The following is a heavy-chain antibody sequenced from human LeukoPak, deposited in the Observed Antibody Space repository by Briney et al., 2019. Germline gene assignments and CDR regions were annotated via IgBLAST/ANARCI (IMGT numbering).Heavy chain of an antibody. CDR1: GFTFSSYA. D-gene: IGHD3-10*02. CDR3: TKSKGGGYYVFEY. Sequence: GGSLRLSCAASGFTFSSYAMSWVRQAPGKGLEWVSAISGSGGSTYYADSVKGRFTISRDNSKNTLYLQMNSLRAEDTAVYYCTKSKGGGYYVFEYWGQGTLITVSS. V-gene: IGHV3-23*01. J-gene: IGHJ4*02. CDR2: ISGSGGST.